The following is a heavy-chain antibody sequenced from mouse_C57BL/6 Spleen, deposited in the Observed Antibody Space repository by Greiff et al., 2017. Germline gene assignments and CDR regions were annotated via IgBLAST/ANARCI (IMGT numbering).Heavy chain of an antibody. Sequence: EVQVVEPGGGLVKPGGSLKLSCAASGFTFSDYGMHWVRQAPEKGLEWVAYISSGSSTIYYADTVKGRFTIARDNATITLFLQMTSLRSEDTAMYYCARSTVGYFDVWGTGTTVTVSS. CDR2: ISSGSSTI. V-gene: IGHV5-17*01. J-gene: IGHJ1*03. D-gene: IGHD1-1*01. CDR1: GFTFSDYG. CDR3: ARSTVGYFDV.